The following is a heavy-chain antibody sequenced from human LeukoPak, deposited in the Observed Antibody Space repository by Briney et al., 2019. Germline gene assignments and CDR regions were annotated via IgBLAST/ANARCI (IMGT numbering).Heavy chain of an antibody. CDR1: GGPVSSSSYY. Sequence: PSETLSLTCTVSGGPVSSSSYYWGWIRQPPGKGLEWIGSMYYSGSTYYNPSLKSRVTISVDTSKNQFSLKLSSVTAADTAVSYCARRSIAAHTFDYWGQGTLVTVSS. CDR2: MYYSGST. V-gene: IGHV4-39*01. D-gene: IGHD6-6*01. J-gene: IGHJ4*02. CDR3: ARRSIAAHTFDY.